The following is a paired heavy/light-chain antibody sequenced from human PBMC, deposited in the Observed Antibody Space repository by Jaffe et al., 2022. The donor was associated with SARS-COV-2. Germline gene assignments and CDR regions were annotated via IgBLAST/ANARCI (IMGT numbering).Light chain of an antibody. CDR1: QSLLHSNGYNY. CDR2: LGS. Sequence: DIVMTQSPLSLPVTPGEPASISCRSSQSLLHSNGYNYLDWYLQKPGQSPQLLIYLGSNRASGVPDRFSGSGSGTDFTLKISRVEAEDVGVYYCMQALQTQYTFGQGTKLEIK. CDR3: MQALQTQYT. V-gene: IGKV2-28*01. J-gene: IGKJ2*01.
Heavy chain of an antibody. J-gene: IGHJ6*02. CDR1: GFTFSSYG. Sequence: QVQLVESGGGVVQPGRSLRLSCAASGFTFSSYGMHWVRQAPGKGLEWVAVIWYDGSNKYYADSVKGRFTISRDNSKNTLYLQMNSLRAEDTAVYYCARGDKNCSGGSCYGYYYYGMDVWGQGTTVTVSS. D-gene: IGHD2-15*01. CDR3: ARGDKNCSGGSCYGYYYYGMDV. CDR2: IWYDGSNK. V-gene: IGHV3-33*01.